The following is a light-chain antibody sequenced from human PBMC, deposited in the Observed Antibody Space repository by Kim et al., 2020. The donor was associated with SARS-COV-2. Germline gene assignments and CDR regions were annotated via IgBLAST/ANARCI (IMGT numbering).Light chain of an antibody. CDR2: VNSDGSH. Sequence: QPVLTQSPSASASLGASVKLTCTLSSGHSTYAIAWHQQHPEKGPQYLMKVNSDGSHNKGDGIPDRFSGSSSGAERYLTISGLQSEDEADYYCQTWGTGIWVFGGGTQLNVL. CDR1: SGHSTYA. V-gene: IGLV4-69*01. J-gene: IGLJ3*02. CDR3: QTWGTGIWV.